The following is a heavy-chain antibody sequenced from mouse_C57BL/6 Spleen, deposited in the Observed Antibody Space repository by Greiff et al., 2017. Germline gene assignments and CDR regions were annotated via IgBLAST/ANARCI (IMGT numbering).Heavy chain of an antibody. Sequence: EVQLQQSGPELVKPGASVKISCKASGYSFTGYYMNWVKQSPEKSLEWIGEINPSTGGTTYNQKFKAKATLTVDKSSSTAYMQLKSLTSEDSAVYYCARKTTVVAYYYAMDYWGQGTSVTVSS. CDR3: ARKTTVVAYYYAMDY. V-gene: IGHV1-42*01. CDR2: INPSTGGT. CDR1: GYSFTGYY. D-gene: IGHD1-1*01. J-gene: IGHJ4*01.